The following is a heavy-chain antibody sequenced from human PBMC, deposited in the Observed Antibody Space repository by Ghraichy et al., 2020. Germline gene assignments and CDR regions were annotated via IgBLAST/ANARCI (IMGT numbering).Heavy chain of an antibody. J-gene: IGHJ4*02. CDR2: ISYDGSNK. D-gene: IGHD4-17*01. CDR1: GFTFSSYG. CDR3: AKDRWSTVTSIVY. V-gene: IGHV3-30*18. Sequence: GGSLRLSCAASGFTFSSYGMHWVRQAPGKGLEWVAVISYDGSNKYYADSVKGRFTISRDNSKNTLYLQMNSLRAEDTAVYYCAKDRWSTVTSIVYWGQGTLVTVSS.